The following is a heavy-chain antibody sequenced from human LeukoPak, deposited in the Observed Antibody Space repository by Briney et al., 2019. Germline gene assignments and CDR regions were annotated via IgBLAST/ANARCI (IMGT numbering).Heavy chain of an antibody. Sequence: SVKVSCKASGGTFSSYAISWVRQAPGQGLEWMGRIIPILGIANYAQKFQGRVTITADKSTSTAYMELSSLRSEDTAVYYCARPKPDPVYDYVWGSYRYPSFDYWGQGTLVTVSS. D-gene: IGHD3-16*02. J-gene: IGHJ4*02. CDR2: IIPILGIA. CDR3: ARPKPDPVYDYVWGSYRYPSFDY. CDR1: GGTFSSYA. V-gene: IGHV1-69*04.